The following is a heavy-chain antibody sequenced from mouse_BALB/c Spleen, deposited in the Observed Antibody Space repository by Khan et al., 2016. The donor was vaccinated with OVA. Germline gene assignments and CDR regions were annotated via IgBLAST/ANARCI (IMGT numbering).Heavy chain of an antibody. D-gene: IGHD2-10*01. CDR3: ARAYYGNYGEAMDY. CDR1: GFSLTGYG. Sequence: QVQLKESGPGLVAPSQRLSITCTVSGFSLTGYGVNWVRQPPGKGLEWLGMIWGDGSTDYNSVLKSRLSISKDNSKSQIFLKMNSLQTDETARYYCARAYYGNYGEAMDYWGQGTSVTVSS. CDR2: IWGDGST. V-gene: IGHV2-6-7*01. J-gene: IGHJ4*01.